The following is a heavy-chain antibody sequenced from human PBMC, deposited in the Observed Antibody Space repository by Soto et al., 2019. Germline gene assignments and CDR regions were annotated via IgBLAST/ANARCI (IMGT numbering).Heavy chain of an antibody. CDR3: SSHRSGEQGGVFDF. CDR2: VYRSEIT. CDR1: RGSIRSYY. V-gene: IGHV4-59*01. Sequence: ETLSLTCTVSRGSIRSYYWSWIRQPPGKGPEWIGYVYRSEITNYNPSLESRVTISLDMPKNQFSLKLNSVTAADTAVYFCSSHRSGEQGGVFDFWSQGTLVIVSS. D-gene: IGHD3-10*01. J-gene: IGHJ4*02.